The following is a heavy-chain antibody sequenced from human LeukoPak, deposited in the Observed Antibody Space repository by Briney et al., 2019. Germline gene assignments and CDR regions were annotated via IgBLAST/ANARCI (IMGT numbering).Heavy chain of an antibody. D-gene: IGHD4-23*01. CDR3: AKVFYGGNSAGNDY. J-gene: IGHJ4*02. CDR2: ISYDGGNK. Sequence: GGSLRLSCAASGFTFSSYGMHWVRQAPGKGLEWVAVISYDGGNKYYADSVKGRFTISRDNSKNTLYLQMNSLRAEDTAVYYCAKVFYGGNSAGNDYWGQGTLVTVSS. V-gene: IGHV3-30*18. CDR1: GFTFSSYG.